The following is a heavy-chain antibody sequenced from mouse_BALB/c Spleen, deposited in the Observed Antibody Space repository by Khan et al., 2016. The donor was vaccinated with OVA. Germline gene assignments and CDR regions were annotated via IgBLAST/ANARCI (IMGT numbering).Heavy chain of an antibody. Sequence: DVQLQESGPGLVKPSQSLSLTCTVTGYSITSGYAWNWIRQFPGNKLEWMGYISYSGVTSYTPSLKSRISITRDTSKNQFFLQLNSVTTEDTATDCCARGNYYGYYFDYWGQGTTLTVSS. CDR3: ARGNYYGYYFDY. D-gene: IGHD1-1*01. CDR1: GYSITSGYA. V-gene: IGHV3-2*02. J-gene: IGHJ2*01. CDR2: ISYSGVT.